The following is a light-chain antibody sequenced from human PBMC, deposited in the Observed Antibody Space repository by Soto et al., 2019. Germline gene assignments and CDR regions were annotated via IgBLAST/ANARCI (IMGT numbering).Light chain of an antibody. CDR2: DDS. CDR1: KIGNKR. V-gene: IGLV3-21*02. Sequence: SYELTQPPSVSVAPGQTARITGGGNKIGNKRVHWYQQKAGQAPVLVVFDDSDRSSGIPERFSGSNSRNTATLTISRVEAGDEADYYCQVWDTGSDQYVFATGTKLTVL. J-gene: IGLJ1*01. CDR3: QVWDTGSDQYV.